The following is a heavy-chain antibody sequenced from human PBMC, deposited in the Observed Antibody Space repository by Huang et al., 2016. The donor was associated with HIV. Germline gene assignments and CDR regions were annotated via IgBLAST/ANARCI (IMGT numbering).Heavy chain of an antibody. CDR2: LSPVFDSP. Sequence: QVQLLQSGAEVKKPGSSVKVSCKASGGPFRSYSIAWVRQAPGQGLEWMASLSPVFDSPNYAQKLQGRVRVTADESTSTVYMELRDLRPDDTAVYFCARGSLEYSVSSSLDYWGQGTHVTVSS. V-gene: IGHV1-69*15. CDR3: ARGSLEYSVSSSLDY. CDR1: GGPFRSYS. D-gene: IGHD4-4*01. J-gene: IGHJ4*02.